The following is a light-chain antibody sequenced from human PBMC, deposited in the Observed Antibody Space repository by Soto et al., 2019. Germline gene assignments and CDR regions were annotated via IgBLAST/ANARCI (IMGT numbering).Light chain of an antibody. J-gene: IGKJ1*01. CDR2: TVS. Sequence: EIVLTQSPGTLSLSPGDTATLSCRASQTISSNFLAWYQQKPGQAPRLLIYTVSTRATGVPDRFSGSGSGTDFTLTITRLETDDFAVYHCQQCGSSPWTFG. V-gene: IGKV3-20*01. CDR1: QTISSNF. CDR3: QQCGSSPWT.